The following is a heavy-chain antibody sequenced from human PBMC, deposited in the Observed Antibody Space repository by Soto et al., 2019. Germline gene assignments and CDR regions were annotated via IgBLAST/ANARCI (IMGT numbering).Heavy chain of an antibody. Sequence: QVQLQESGPGLVKPSQTLFLTCTVSGGSISSGDYYWSWIRQPPGKGLEWIGYIYYSGSTYYNPSLXSXVXIXXDTSKNQFSLKLSSVTAADTAVYYCARASPVVTDVWGQGTTVTVSS. V-gene: IGHV4-30-4*01. D-gene: IGHD5-18*01. J-gene: IGHJ6*02. CDR3: ARASPVVTDV. CDR2: IYYSGST. CDR1: GGSISSGDYY.